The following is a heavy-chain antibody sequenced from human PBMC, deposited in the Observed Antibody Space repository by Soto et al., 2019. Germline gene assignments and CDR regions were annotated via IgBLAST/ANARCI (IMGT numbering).Heavy chain of an antibody. J-gene: IGHJ4*02. D-gene: IGHD3-22*01. CDR2: ISSNGGST. CDR3: ARVFYDRSGYYYDY. CDR1: GFTFSSYA. Sequence: PGGSLRLSCAASGFTFSSYAMHWVRQAPGKGLEYVSAISSNGGSTYYADSVKGRFTISRDNSKNTLYLQMGSLRAEDMAVYYCARVFYDRSGYYYDYWGQGTLVTVSS. V-gene: IGHV3-64*02.